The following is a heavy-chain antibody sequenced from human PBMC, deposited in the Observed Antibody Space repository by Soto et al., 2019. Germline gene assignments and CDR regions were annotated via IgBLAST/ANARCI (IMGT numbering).Heavy chain of an antibody. Sequence: EVQLVESGGGLVQPGGSLRLSCAASGFTVSTKYMSWVRQAPGKGLEWVSVIYSGGSTFYADSVRGSITISRDNSKNTVNLQMNSLRAEDTAVYYCARDPWAADYWGQGSLVTVSS. CDR3: ARDPWAADY. D-gene: IGHD3-16*01. CDR2: IYSGGST. V-gene: IGHV3-66*01. CDR1: GFTVSTKY. J-gene: IGHJ4*02.